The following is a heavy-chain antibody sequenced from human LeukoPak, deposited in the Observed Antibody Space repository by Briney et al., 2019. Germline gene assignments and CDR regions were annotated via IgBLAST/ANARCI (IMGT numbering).Heavy chain of an antibody. CDR1: RFTFSNYE. CDR3: ARGPYGSGSYYNVEDAFDI. D-gene: IGHD3-10*01. Sequence: GSLRLSCAASRFTFSNYEMNWVRQAPGKGLEWIGSIYHSGSTYYNPSLKSRVTISVDTSKNQFSLKLSSVTAADTAVYYCARGPYGSGSYYNVEDAFDIWGKGTMVTVSS. J-gene: IGHJ3*02. V-gene: IGHV4-38-2*01. CDR2: IYHSGST.